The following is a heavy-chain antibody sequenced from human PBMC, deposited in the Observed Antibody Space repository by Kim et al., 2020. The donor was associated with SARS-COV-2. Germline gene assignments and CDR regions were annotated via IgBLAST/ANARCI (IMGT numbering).Heavy chain of an antibody. V-gene: IGHV3-33*05. J-gene: IGHJ2*01. CDR2: VSSDGRTK. CDR1: GFRFSSYA. CDR3: VRGATHSQWYFDL. D-gene: IGHD2-15*01. Sequence: GGSLRLSCAASGFRFSSYAMQWVRQAPGKGLEWVGVVSSDGRTKYYEDSVKGRFTISRDNSKDTVYLQMNNLRVEDTAGYYCVRGATHSQWYFDLWGRGTRVTV.